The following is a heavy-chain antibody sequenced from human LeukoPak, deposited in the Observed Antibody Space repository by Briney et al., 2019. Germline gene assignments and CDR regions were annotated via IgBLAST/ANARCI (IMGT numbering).Heavy chain of an antibody. D-gene: IGHD3-3*01. J-gene: IGHJ5*02. CDR1: GGSFRSST. Sequence: GASVKVSCKASGGSFRSSTFAWVRQAPGRGLEWMVGIIPIFGTANYALEFQGRATITTDESTSTVYMELSSLRSENTAMYYCAGGPLHVELWSGSLKGSNPWGQGSRATVSS. CDR2: IIPIFGTA. V-gene: IGHV1-69*05. CDR3: AGGPLHVELWSGSLKGSNP.